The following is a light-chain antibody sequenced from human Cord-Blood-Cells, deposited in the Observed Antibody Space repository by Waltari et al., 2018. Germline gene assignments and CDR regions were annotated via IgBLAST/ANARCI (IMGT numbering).Light chain of an antibody. J-gene: IGLJ1*01. CDR3: CSYAGSYV. Sequence: QSALTQPASVSGSPGQSITISCTGTSSDVGSYNLVSWYQQHPGKAPNLMIYEGSKRPSGVSNRFSGSKSGNTASLTIPGLQAEDEADYYCCSYAGSYVFGTGTKVTVL. CDR2: EGS. V-gene: IGLV2-23*01. CDR1: SSDVGSYNL.